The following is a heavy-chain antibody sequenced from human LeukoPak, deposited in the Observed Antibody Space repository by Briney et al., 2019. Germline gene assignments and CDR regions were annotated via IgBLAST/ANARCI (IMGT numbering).Heavy chain of an antibody. CDR2: ISSSSSYI. CDR3: AKSKTGTGAFDY. V-gene: IGHV3-21*04. J-gene: IGHJ4*02. CDR1: GFTFSSYS. Sequence: GGSLRLSCAASGFTFSSYSMNWVRQAPGKGLEWVSSISSSSSYIYYADSVKGRFTISRDNAKNSLYLQMNSLRAEDTALYYCAKSKTGTGAFDYWGQGTLVTVSS.